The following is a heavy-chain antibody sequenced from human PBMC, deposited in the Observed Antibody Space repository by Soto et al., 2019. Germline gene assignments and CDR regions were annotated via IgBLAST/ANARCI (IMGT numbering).Heavy chain of an antibody. Sequence: SETLSLTCTVSGGSISSYYWSWIRQPPGKGLEWIGYIYYSGSTNYNPSLKSRVTISVDTSKNQFSLKLSSVTAADTAVYYCAAGTTPLTAHDYWGQGTLVTVSS. D-gene: IGHD1-26*01. J-gene: IGHJ4*02. V-gene: IGHV4-59*01. CDR3: AAGTTPLTAHDY. CDR1: GGSISSYY. CDR2: IYYSGST.